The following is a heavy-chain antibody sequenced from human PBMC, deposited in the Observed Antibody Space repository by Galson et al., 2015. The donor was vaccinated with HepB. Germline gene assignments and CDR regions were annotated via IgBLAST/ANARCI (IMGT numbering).Heavy chain of an antibody. CDR1: GFTFSSYA. V-gene: IGHV3-23*01. J-gene: IGHJ5*02. D-gene: IGHD6-13*01. Sequence: SLRLSCAASGFTFSSYAMSWVRQAPGKGLEWVSALGGSGGTIYYADSVKGRFTISRDNSKNTLYLQMNSLRVEDTAIYYCAKEGVGVAASVNWFDPWGQGTLVTVSS. CDR3: AKEGVGVAASVNWFDP. CDR2: LGGSGGTI.